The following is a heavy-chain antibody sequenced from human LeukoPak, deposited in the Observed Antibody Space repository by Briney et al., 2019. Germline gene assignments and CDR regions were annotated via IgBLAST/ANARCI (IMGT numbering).Heavy chain of an antibody. D-gene: IGHD3-22*01. CDR2: ISYDGSNK. CDR3: AKDLDSTGYYNFDP. V-gene: IGHV3-30-3*01. CDR1: GFTFSSYA. Sequence: GGSLRLSCAASGFTFSSYAMHWVRQAPGKGLEWVAVISYDGSNKYYADSVKGRFTISRDDSQSTLFLQMNSLRVEDTAVYYCAKDLDSTGYYNFDPWGQGALVTVSS. J-gene: IGHJ5*02.